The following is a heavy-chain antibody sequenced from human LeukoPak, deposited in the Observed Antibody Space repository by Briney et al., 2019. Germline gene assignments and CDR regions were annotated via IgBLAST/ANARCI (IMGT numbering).Heavy chain of an antibody. CDR1: GVSFNSYS. CDR3: ARIRCGHTDVVCYNY. J-gene: IGHJ4*02. Sequence: PSETLSLTCAVHGVSFNSYSWSWIRQSPGRGFEWIGEIIPGGGVIYNPSLKSRATISGDTSENQFSLNLTSVTAADTALYYCARIRCGHTDVVCYNYWGLGTLVTVSS. CDR2: IIPGGGV. V-gene: IGHV4-34*12. D-gene: IGHD2-21*01.